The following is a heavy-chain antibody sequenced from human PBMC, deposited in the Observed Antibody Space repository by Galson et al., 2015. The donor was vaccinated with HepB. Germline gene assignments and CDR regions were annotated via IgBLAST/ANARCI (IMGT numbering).Heavy chain of an antibody. CDR3: AKSVSKWELKPPFDY. J-gene: IGHJ4*02. Sequence: SLRLSCAASGFTFSSYAMHWVRQAPGRGLEWVAIISHDGSNKYYADSVKGRFTISRDNSKNTLYLQMNSLRAEDTAVYYCAKSVSKWELKPPFDYWGQGTLVTVSS. V-gene: IGHV3-30-3*02. D-gene: IGHD1-26*01. CDR1: GFTFSSYA. CDR2: ISHDGSNK.